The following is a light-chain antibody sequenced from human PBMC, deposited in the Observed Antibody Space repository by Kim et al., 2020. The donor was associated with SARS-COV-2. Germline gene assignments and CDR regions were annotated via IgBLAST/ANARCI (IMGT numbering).Light chain of an antibody. V-gene: IGLV3-19*01. CDR3: NSRDSNDNVV. Sequence: VALGQTVRSTCQGDSLRSYYATWYQQKPGQAPIVVIYGKNNRPSGIPDRFSGSSSGNTASLTITGNQAGDEADYYCNSRDSNDNVVFGGGTQLTVL. J-gene: IGLJ2*01. CDR1: SLRSYY. CDR2: GKN.